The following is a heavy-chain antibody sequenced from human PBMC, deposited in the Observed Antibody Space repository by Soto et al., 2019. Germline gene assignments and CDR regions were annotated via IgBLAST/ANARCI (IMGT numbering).Heavy chain of an antibody. CDR3: AKDSIMEYGNWFDP. J-gene: IGHJ5*02. V-gene: IGHV3-30*18. D-gene: IGHD3-16*01. CDR1: GFSFSTYG. Sequence: GGSLRLSCAASGFSFSTYGMHWVRQAPGKGLEWVAFISNDGSNKYYADSVKGRFTISRDNSKNTLYLQMNSLRTEDTAVYYCAKDSIMEYGNWFDPWGQGTLVTVSS. CDR2: ISNDGSNK.